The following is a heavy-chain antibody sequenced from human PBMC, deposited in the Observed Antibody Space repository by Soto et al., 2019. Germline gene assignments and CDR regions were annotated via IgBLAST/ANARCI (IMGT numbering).Heavy chain of an antibody. V-gene: IGHV4-59*01. CDR3: ARAPPGYAYPDF. D-gene: IGHD2-15*01. CDR2: VFYSGST. J-gene: IGHJ4*02. Sequence: PSETLSLTCTVSGGSISPYYWSWIRQPPGEGLEWIGYVFYSGSTNYNPSLESRVTISVDTSKNQFSLKLRSVTAADTAVYFCARAPPGYAYPDFWGQGTLVTVSS. CDR1: GGSISPYY.